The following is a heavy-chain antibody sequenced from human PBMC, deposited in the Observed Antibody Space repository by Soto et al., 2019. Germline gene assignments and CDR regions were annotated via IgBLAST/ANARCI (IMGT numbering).Heavy chain of an antibody. J-gene: IGHJ4*02. CDR1: GGSISSYY. CDR2: IYYSGST. V-gene: IGHV4-59*01. Sequence: SETLSLTCTVSGGSISSYYWSWIRQPPGKGLEWIGYIYYSGSTNYNPSLKSRVTISVDTSKNQFSLKLSSVTAADTAVYYCPRGGGYDSSGYSYWGQGTLVTVSS. CDR3: PRGGGYDSSGYSY. D-gene: IGHD3-22*01.